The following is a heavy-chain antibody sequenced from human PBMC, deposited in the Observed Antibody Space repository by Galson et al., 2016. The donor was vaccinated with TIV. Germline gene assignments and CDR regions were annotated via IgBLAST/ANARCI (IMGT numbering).Heavy chain of an antibody. Sequence: SVKVSCKVSGGIFRRHAISWVRQAPGQGLEWMGGIIAIFGTADYAQKFQGSFTITADESTSTVYMELCSPRSEDTALFYCAKGTGYARIKNYFDQWGQGTLVTVSS. D-gene: IGHD5-12*01. V-gene: IGHV1-69*13. CDR3: AKGTGYARIKNYFDQ. J-gene: IGHJ5*02. CDR2: IIAIFGTA. CDR1: GGIFRRHA.